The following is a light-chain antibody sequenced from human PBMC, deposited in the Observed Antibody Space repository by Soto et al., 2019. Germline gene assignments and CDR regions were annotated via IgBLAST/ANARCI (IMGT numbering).Light chain of an antibody. CDR1: QSFLYTSNNQNY. CDR3: QQYYLVPFT. J-gene: IGKJ3*01. Sequence: DIVMTQSPDSLGVSLGERATINCKSSQSFLYTSNNQNYLAWYQQKSGQPPKLLIYGASARESGVPARFSGCGSDKDLGVAINGLQAEDVAVYYCQQYYLVPFTRGPGTEVDI. CDR2: GAS. V-gene: IGKV4-1*01.